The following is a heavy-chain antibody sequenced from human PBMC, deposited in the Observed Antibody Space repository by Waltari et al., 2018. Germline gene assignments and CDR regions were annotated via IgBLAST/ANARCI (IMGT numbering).Heavy chain of an antibody. CDR1: GGTFSSYA. J-gene: IGHJ3*02. Sequence: QVQLVQSGAEVKKPGSSVKVSCKASGGTFSSYAISWVRQAPGQGLEWMGGCIPIFGTANYDKKFQGRVTITADESTSTAYMELSSLRSEDTAVYYCARRGTRITRIAGAFDIWGQGTMVTVSS. CDR3: ARRGTRITRIAGAFDI. CDR2: CIPIFGTA. D-gene: IGHD3-22*01. V-gene: IGHV1-69*12.